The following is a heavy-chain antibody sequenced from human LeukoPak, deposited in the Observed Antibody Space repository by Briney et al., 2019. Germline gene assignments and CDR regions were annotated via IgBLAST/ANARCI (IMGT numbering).Heavy chain of an antibody. Sequence: SQTLSLTCTVSGGSISSGDYYWSWIRQPPGKGLEWIGYIYCSGSTYYNPSLKSRVTISVDTSKNQFSLKLSSVTAADTAVYYCARERLVRGLDIWGQGTMVTVSS. D-gene: IGHD3-9*01. CDR1: GGSISSGDYY. V-gene: IGHV4-30-4*08. CDR3: ARERLVRGLDI. CDR2: IYCSGST. J-gene: IGHJ3*02.